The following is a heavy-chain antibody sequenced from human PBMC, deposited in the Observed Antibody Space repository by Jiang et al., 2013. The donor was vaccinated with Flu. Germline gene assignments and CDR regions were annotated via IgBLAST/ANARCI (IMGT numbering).Heavy chain of an antibody. Sequence: WGWIRQPPGKALEWIGSIYYSGNTYXNPSLKSRVTISRDTSKNQFSLKLRSVTAADTAVYYCARDWEYGSGSSWGQGTLVTVSP. CDR2: IYYSGNT. CDR3: ARDWEYGSGSS. D-gene: IGHD3-10*01. J-gene: IGHJ4*02. V-gene: IGHV4-39*07.